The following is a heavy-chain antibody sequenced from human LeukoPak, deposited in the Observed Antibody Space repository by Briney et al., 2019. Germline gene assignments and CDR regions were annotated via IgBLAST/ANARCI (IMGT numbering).Heavy chain of an antibody. CDR1: GFTFSSYA. D-gene: IGHD5-12*01. J-gene: IGHJ4*02. V-gene: IGHV3-30-3*01. CDR2: ISYDGSNK. Sequence: PGGSLRLSCAASGFTFSSYAMHWVRQAPGKGLEWVAVISYDGSNKYYADSVKGRFTISRDNSKNTLYLQMNSLRAEDTAVYYCARVPSGYEDFDYWGQGTLVTVSS. CDR3: ARVPSGYEDFDY.